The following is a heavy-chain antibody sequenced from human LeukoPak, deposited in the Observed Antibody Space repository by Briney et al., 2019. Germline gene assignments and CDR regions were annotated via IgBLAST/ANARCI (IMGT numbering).Heavy chain of an antibody. D-gene: IGHD2/OR15-2a*01. Sequence: GGSLRLSCAASGFTFRSYGMHWVRQAPDKGLEWVAVIWYDGSNVQYGDSVKGRFTISRDNFENTLYLQMNSLRAEDTAVYYCAKDRRIGGGQGTLVTVSS. CDR1: GFTFRSYG. CDR2: IWYDGSNV. CDR3: AKDRRIG. J-gene: IGHJ4*02. V-gene: IGHV3-33*06.